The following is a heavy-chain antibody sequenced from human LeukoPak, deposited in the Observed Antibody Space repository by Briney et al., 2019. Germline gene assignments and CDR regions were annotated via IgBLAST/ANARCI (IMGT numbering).Heavy chain of an antibody. D-gene: IGHD3-16*01. J-gene: IGHJ6*03. V-gene: IGHV3-7*01. CDR1: GFTFSSYW. CDR2: IKQDGSEK. Sequence: GGSLRLSCAASGFTFSSYWMSWVRQAPGKGLEWVANIKQDGSEKYYVDSVKGRFTISRDNAENSLFLQMTSLRADDTAIYYCARAGELRYMDVWGKGTAVTVSS. CDR3: ARAGELRYMDV.